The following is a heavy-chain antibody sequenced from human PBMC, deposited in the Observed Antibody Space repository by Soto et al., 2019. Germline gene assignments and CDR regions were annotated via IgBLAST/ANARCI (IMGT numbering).Heavy chain of an antibody. V-gene: IGHV4-59*08. D-gene: IGHD3-22*01. Sequence: SETLSLTCTVSGGSISSYYWSWIRQPPGKGLEWIGYIYYSGSTNYNPSLKSRVTISVDTSKNQFSLKVDSVTAADTAVYYCARLGGYYQAFDSWGQGTLVTVSS. CDR2: IYYSGST. CDR3: ARLGGYYQAFDS. CDR1: GGSISSYY. J-gene: IGHJ4*02.